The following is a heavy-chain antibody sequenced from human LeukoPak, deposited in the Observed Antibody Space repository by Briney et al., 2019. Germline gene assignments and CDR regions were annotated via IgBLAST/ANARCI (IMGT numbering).Heavy chain of an antibody. Sequence: GESLQISCKGSGYSFTSYWIGWVRQMPGKGLEWMGIIYPGDSDTRYSPSFQGQVTISADKSISTAYLQWSSLKASDTAMYYCARRQIAVAGNDAFDIWGQGTMVTVSS. D-gene: IGHD6-19*01. J-gene: IGHJ3*02. CDR1: GYSFTSYW. V-gene: IGHV5-51*01. CDR3: ARRQIAVAGNDAFDI. CDR2: IYPGDSDT.